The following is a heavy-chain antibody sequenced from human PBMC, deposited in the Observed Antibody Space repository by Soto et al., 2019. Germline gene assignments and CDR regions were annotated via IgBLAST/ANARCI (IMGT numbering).Heavy chain of an antibody. CDR1: GGTFSSYA. J-gene: IGHJ4*02. D-gene: IGHD1-26*01. V-gene: IGHV1-69*06. Sequence: QVQLVQSGAEVKKPGSSVKVSCKASGGTFSSYAISWVRQAPGQGLEWMGGIIPIFGTANCAQKFQGRAAITADKSTSTAYMELSSLRSEDTALYYCTRGWETVGTTTPFAYWGQGTLVTVSS. CDR2: IIPIFGTA. CDR3: TRGWETVGTTTPFAY.